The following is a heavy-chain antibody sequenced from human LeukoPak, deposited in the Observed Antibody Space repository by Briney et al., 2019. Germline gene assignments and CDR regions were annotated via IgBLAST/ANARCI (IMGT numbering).Heavy chain of an antibody. CDR1: GGSLSGGDYY. CDR2: IYYSGRT. V-gene: IGHV4-30-4*01. D-gene: IGHD2/OR15-2a*01. CDR3: ASVILPENYFDH. J-gene: IGHJ4*02. Sequence: SETLSLTCAVSGGSLSGGDYYWGWIRQPPGMGLEWIGYIYYSGRTYNNPSLKSRLTISVDTSKKQFSLKLSSVTPADTAVYYCASVILPENYFDHWGQGTLVTVSS.